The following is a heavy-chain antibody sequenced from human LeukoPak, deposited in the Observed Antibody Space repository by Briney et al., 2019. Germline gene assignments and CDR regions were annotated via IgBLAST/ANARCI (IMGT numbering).Heavy chain of an antibody. Sequence: GGSLRLSCAASGFTFSTYGMHWVRQAPGKGLEWVAFIRFDGSNKYYADSVKGRFTISRDNSKNALYLQMITLRAEDTAVYYCAKDGTGYSLWGSWFDPWGQGTLVTVSS. CDR3: AKDGTGYSLWGSWFDP. V-gene: IGHV3-30*02. CDR2: IRFDGSNK. J-gene: IGHJ5*02. CDR1: GFTFSTYG. D-gene: IGHD5-18*01.